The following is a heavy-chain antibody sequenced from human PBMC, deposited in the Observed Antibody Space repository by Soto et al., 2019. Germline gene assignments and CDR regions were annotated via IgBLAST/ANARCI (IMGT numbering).Heavy chain of an antibody. CDR3: ARMRGLGEISPYLDY. J-gene: IGHJ4*02. CDR2: IYYSGST. D-gene: IGHD3-16*01. Sequence: PSETLSLTCTVSGGSISSSSYYWGWIRQPPGKGLEWIGSIYYSGSTYYNPSLKSRVTISLDTSTRQFSLRLRSVTAADTAVYYCARMRGLGEISPYLDYWGQGALVTVSS. CDR1: GGSISSSSYY. V-gene: IGHV4-39*07.